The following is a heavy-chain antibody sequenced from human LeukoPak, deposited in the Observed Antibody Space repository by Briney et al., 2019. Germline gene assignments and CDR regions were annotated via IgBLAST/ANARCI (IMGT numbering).Heavy chain of an antibody. J-gene: IGHJ2*01. CDR1: GGSISSYY. CDR3: ARGFLGPHWYFDL. V-gene: IGHV4-59*01. Sequence: SETLSLTCTVSGGSISSYYWSWIRQPPGKGLEWIGYIYYSGSTNYNPSLKSRVTISVDTSKNQFSLRLSSVTAADTAVYYCARGFLGPHWYFDLWGRGTLVTVSS. CDR2: IYYSGST. D-gene: IGHD3-10*01.